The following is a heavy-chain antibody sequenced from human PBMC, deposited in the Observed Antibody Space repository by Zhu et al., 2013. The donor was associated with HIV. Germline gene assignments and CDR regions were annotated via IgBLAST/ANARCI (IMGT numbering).Heavy chain of an antibody. J-gene: IGHJ6*02. CDR1: GGTFSSYA. CDR3: ARGLLEPTVYYYYYGMDV. D-gene: IGHD3-3*01. Sequence: QVQLVQSGAEVKKPGSSVKVSCKASGGTFSSYAISWVRQAPGQGLEWMGGIIPIFGTANYAQKFQGRVTITADESTSTAYMELSSLRSEDTAVYYCARGLLEPTVYYYYYGMDVWGQGTTVTVSS. V-gene: IGHV1-69*01. CDR2: IIPIFGTA.